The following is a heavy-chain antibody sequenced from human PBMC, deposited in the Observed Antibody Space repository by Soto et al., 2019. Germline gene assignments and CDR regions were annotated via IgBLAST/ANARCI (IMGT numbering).Heavy chain of an antibody. J-gene: IGHJ6*02. Sequence: PSETLSLTCAVYGGSFSGYYWSWIRQPPGKGLEWIGEINHSGSTNYNPSLKSRVTISADTSKNQFSLKLSSVTAADTAVYYCARGRMRGSSWFYYYYGMDVWGQGTTVTVSS. D-gene: IGHD6-13*01. CDR1: GGSFSGYY. V-gene: IGHV4-34*01. CDR3: ARGRMRGSSWFYYYYGMDV. CDR2: INHSGST.